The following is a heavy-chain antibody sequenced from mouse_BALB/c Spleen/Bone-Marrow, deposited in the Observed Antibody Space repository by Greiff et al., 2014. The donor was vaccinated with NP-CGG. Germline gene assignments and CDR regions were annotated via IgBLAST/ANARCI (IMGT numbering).Heavy chain of an antibody. D-gene: IGHD1-1*01. CDR3: AREYGTSYDYYCDV. V-gene: IGHV5-4*02. CDR2: ISDGGSYT. J-gene: IGHJ1*01. Sequence: EVQGVESGGGLVKPGGSLKLSCAASGFTFSDYYMYWVRQTPEKRLEWVATISDGGSYTLLVNDPDSVKGRFTVSRDNAKNNLYLQMSSLKSEDTAMYYCAREYGTSYDYYCDVWGAGTTVTVSS. CDR1: GFTFSDYY.